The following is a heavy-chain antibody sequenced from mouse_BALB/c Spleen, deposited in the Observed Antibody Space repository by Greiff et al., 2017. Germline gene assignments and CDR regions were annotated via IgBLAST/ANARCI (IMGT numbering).Heavy chain of an antibody. CDR1: GFTFSSYG. V-gene: IGHV5-6*02. Sequence: EVKLVESVGDLVKPGGSLKLSCAASGFTFSSYGMSWVRQTPDKRLEWVATISSGGSYTYYPDSVKGRFTISRDNAKNTLYLQMSSLKSEDTAMYYCARQDPWFAYWGQGTLVTVSA. J-gene: IGHJ3*01. CDR3: ARQDPWFAY. CDR2: ISSGGSYT.